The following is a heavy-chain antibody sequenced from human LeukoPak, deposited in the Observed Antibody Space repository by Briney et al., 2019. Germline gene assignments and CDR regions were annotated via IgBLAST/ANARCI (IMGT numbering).Heavy chain of an antibody. CDR3: ARDGDSSSWQGNWFDP. J-gene: IGHJ5*02. CDR1: GGTFSRYA. CDR2: IIPTFGTA. D-gene: IGHD6-13*01. V-gene: IGHV1-69*06. Sequence: GASVKVSCKASGGTFSRYAISWVRQAPGQGLEWRGGIIPTFGTANYAQKFQGRVTITADKSTSTAYMERSSLRSEDTAVYYCARDGDSSSWQGNWFDPWGQGTLVTVSS.